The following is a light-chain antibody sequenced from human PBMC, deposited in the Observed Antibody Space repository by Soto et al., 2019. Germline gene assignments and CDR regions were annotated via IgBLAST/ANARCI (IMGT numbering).Light chain of an antibody. CDR2: FAS. V-gene: IGKV1D-16*01. CDR1: QDIGSH. Sequence: SQVTQSPSSLSSSVGDTVTITCRASQDIGSHLAWYQQKPEKAPKSLIYFASTLQSGVPSRFSASGSGTDFTLTISSLQPEDFATYYCQQFRSFPITFGQGTRLEIK. J-gene: IGKJ5*01. CDR3: QQFRSFPIT.